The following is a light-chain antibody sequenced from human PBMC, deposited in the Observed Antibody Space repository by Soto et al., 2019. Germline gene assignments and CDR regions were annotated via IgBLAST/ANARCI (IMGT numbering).Light chain of an antibody. V-gene: IGLV1-40*01. J-gene: IGLJ2*01. Sequence: QSVLTQPPSVSGAPGQTVTISCTGSSSNIGTIYNVHWYQHLPGTAPKLLIYSNSNRPSGVPDRFSGSKSGTSASLAITGLQAEDEAVYYCQSYDTSLSAVVFGGGTKLTVL. CDR3: QSYDTSLSAVV. CDR2: SNS. CDR1: SSNIGTIYN.